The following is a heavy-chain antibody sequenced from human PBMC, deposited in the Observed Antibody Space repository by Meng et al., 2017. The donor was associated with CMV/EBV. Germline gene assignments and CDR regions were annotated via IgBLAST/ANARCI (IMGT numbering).Heavy chain of an antibody. CDR1: VGSFSGYY. CDR2: INHSGST. V-gene: IGHV4-34*01. CDR3: ARAKIMYYYDSSGYYYDY. D-gene: IGHD3-22*01. Sequence: QLDRLQWGAALLQPSGTLSLTCAVYVGSFSGYYCGWIRQPPGKGLDWIGEINHSGSTNYNPSLKSRVTISVDTSKNQFSLKLSSVTAADTAVYYCARAKIMYYYDSSGYYYDYRGQGTLVTVSS. J-gene: IGHJ4*02.